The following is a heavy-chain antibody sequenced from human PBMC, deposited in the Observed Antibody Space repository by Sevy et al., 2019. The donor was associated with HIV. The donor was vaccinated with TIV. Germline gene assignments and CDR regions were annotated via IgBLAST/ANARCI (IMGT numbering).Heavy chain of an antibody. D-gene: IGHD3-10*01. CDR3: ARGLNYYVSGSFDY. CDR1: GVSITSGNSY. J-gene: IGHJ4*02. V-gene: IGHV4-61*01. Sequence: SETLSLTCSVSGVSITSGNSYWSWIRQPPGKGLEWIGYIFYNGNTNYNPTLESRFTMSVDTSNSQFSLSLRSVTAADTAVYYCARGLNYYVSGSFDYWGQGTLVTVSS. CDR2: IFYNGNT.